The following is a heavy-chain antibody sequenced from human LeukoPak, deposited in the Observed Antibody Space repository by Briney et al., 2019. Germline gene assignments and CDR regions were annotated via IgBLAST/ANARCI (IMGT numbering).Heavy chain of an antibody. Sequence: TGGSLRLSCAASGFTFSSYGMHWVRQAPGKGLEWVAVISYDGSNKYYADSVKGRFTISRDNSKNTLYLQMNSLRAEDTAVYYCAKDSYVRWGQGTLVTVSS. J-gene: IGHJ4*02. CDR2: ISYDGSNK. D-gene: IGHD3-10*01. CDR1: GFTFSSYG. CDR3: AKDSYVR. V-gene: IGHV3-30*18.